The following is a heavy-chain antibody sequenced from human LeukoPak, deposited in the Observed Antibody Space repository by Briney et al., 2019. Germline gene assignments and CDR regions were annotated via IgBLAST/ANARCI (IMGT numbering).Heavy chain of an antibody. CDR1: GFTFSSYA. Sequence: GGSLRLSCAASGFTFSSYAMSWVRQAPGKGLEWGSAISGSGGSTYYADSVKGRFTISRHNSKNTLYLQMNSLRAEDTAVYYCAKDQDYYDSSGLFGYWGQGTLVTVSS. CDR3: AKDQDYYDSSGLFGY. CDR2: ISGSGGST. V-gene: IGHV3-23*01. D-gene: IGHD3-22*01. J-gene: IGHJ4*02.